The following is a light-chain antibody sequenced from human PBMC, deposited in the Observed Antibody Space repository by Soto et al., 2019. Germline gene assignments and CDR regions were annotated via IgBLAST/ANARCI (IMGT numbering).Light chain of an antibody. CDR3: QQYGSLSWT. CDR2: GAS. V-gene: IGKV3-20*01. Sequence: EIVMTQSPATLSVSPGERVTLSCRASQSVSSNLAWYQQKVGQAPRLLIYGASGRATGIPDRFSGSGSGTDFTLTISRLEPEDFAVYYCQQYGSLSWTFGQGTKVDIK. J-gene: IGKJ1*01. CDR1: QSVSSN.